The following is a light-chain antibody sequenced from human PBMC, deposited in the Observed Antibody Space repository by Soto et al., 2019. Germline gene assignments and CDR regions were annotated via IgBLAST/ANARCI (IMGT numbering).Light chain of an antibody. Sequence: QSVLTQPPSTSGTPGQRVTISCSGSRSNIGRCTVNWYQQLPGTAPKVLVYSTNQRPSGVPDRFSGSKSGTSASLAISGLQSEDEADYYCAAWDDTLSVWVFGGGTKVTVL. J-gene: IGLJ3*02. CDR1: RSNIGRCT. V-gene: IGLV1-44*01. CDR3: AAWDDTLSVWV. CDR2: STN.